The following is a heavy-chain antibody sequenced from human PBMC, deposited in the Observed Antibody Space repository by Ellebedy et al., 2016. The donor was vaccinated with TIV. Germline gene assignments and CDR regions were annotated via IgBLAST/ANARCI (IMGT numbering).Heavy chain of an antibody. CDR1: GFTFSRFG. D-gene: IGHD1-1*01. CDR3: AKETTELTATTVY. Sequence: PGGSLRLSCAASGFTFSRFGMQWFRQAPGKGLEWVAVISHDGSVQYYADSVKGRFTISRDDSKNTLSLHMSSLRSEDTAVYYCAKETTELTATTVYWGQGTLVTVSS. J-gene: IGHJ4*02. CDR2: ISHDGSVQ. V-gene: IGHV3-30*18.